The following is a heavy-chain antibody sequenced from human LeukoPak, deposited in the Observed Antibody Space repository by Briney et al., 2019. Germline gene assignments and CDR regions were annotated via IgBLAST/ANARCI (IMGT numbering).Heavy chain of an antibody. Sequence: GGSLRLSCAASGFTFGNYEMNWVRPAPGEGLGWISYISVSGTTTYYADSVKGRFTISRDDAKNSLYLQMNGLRVEDAAIYYCARDKEWFGNFDYWGQGTLVTVSS. CDR2: ISVSGTTT. J-gene: IGHJ4*02. CDR3: ARDKEWFGNFDY. V-gene: IGHV3-48*03. CDR1: GFTFGNYE. D-gene: IGHD3-10*01.